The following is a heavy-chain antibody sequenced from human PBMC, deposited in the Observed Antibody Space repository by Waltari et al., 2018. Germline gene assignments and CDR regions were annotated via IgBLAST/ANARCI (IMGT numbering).Heavy chain of an antibody. J-gene: IGHJ4*02. V-gene: IGHV3-23*04. CDR1: GFNFSSRA. CDR3: AKDYFRD. Sequence: EVQLVESGGGLVQPGGSLRLSCAASGFNFSSRAMSWVRQAPGKGLEWVSAISSSSDNTYYADSVKGRFTISRDTSKNTLYLQMNSLRADDTAVYYCAKDYFRDWGQGTLVTVSS. D-gene: IGHD3-10*01. CDR2: ISSSSDNT.